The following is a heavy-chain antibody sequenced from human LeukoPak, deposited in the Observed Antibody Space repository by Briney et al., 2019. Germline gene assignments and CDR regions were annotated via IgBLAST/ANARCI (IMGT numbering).Heavy chain of an antibody. CDR3: ARDRSYYDILTGCFDY. CDR2: IWYDGSNK. CDR1: GFTFSSYG. Sequence: PGGSLRLSCAASGFTFSSYGMHWVRQAPGKGLEWAAVIWYDGSNKYYADSVKGRFTISRDNSKNTLYLQMNSLRAEDTAVYYCARDRSYYDILTGCFDYWGQGTLVTVSS. D-gene: IGHD3-9*01. V-gene: IGHV3-33*01. J-gene: IGHJ4*02.